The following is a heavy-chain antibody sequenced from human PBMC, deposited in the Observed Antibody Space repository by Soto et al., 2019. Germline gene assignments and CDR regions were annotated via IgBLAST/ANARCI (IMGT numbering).Heavy chain of an antibody. J-gene: IGHJ4*02. Sequence: EVHLLESGGGLVQPGGSLRLSCAASGFTFSSYAMSWVRQAPGKGLEWVSAISSSGGDTYYTDSVKGRFTISRDNSKNTLYLQMHSLSPEATAVYYCAKRYYYDNSGLWDYWAQGTLVTVSS. CDR3: AKRYYYDNSGLWDY. CDR2: ISSSGGDT. D-gene: IGHD3-22*01. CDR1: GFTFSSYA. V-gene: IGHV3-23*01.